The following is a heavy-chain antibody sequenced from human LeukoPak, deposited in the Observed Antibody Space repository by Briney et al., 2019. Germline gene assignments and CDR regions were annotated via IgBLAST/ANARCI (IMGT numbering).Heavy chain of an antibody. CDR3: AKFTMIVVVITFFDY. D-gene: IGHD3-22*01. CDR2: ISGSGGST. J-gene: IGHJ4*02. CDR1: GFTFSSYA. Sequence: GGSLRLSCAASGFTFSSYAMSWARQAPGKGLEWVSAISGSGGSTYYADSVKGRFTISRDNSKNTLYLQMNSLRAEDTAVYYCAKFTMIVVVITFFDYWGQGTLVTVSS. V-gene: IGHV3-23*01.